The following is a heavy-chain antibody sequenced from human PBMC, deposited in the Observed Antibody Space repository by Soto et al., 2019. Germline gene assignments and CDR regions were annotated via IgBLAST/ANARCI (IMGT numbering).Heavy chain of an antibody. V-gene: IGHV3-74*01. CDR2: INADGGTT. Sequence: EMQLVESGGGLVQPGGSLRLSCAASGFAFSNSWMHWVRQVPGKGLVWVSHINADGGTTSNSDSVKGRFTIFRDNAQSTLYVQMNSLRAEDTGVYYCARDRGYAFDMWGQGTMVTVSS. CDR3: ARDRGYAFDM. CDR1: GFAFSNSW. J-gene: IGHJ3*02.